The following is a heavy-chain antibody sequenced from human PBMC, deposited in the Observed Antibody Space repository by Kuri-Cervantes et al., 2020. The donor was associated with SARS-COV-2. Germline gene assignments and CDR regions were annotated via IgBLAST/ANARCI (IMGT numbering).Heavy chain of an antibody. J-gene: IGHJ4*02. CDR2: INWNGGST. CDR3: ARDLGFQVPDVEDY. D-gene: IGHD3-16*01. CDR1: GFTFDDYG. V-gene: IGHV3-20*04. Sequence: GESRRLSCAASGFTFDDYGMSWVRQAPGKGLGWVSGINWNGGSTGYADSVKGRFTISRDNAKNSMYLQMNSLRAEDTALYYCARDLGFQVPDVEDYWGQGTLVTVSS.